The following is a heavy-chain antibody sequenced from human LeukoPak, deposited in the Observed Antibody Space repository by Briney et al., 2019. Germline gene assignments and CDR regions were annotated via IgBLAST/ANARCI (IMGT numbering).Heavy chain of an antibody. J-gene: IGHJ6*03. CDR1: DGSFSNSY. Sequence: SETLSLTCTVSDGSFSNSYWSWIRQPAGKGLEWIGRIYSSGSTNYNPSLKSRVTISVDTSKNQFSLKLSSVTAADTAVYYCARAPPLYCSSTSCQNMDVWGKGTTVTVSS. CDR3: ARAPPLYCSSTSCQNMDV. CDR2: IYSSGST. D-gene: IGHD2-2*01. V-gene: IGHV4-4*07.